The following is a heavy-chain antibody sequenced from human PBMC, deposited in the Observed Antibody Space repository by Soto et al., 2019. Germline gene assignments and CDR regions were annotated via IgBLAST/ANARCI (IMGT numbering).Heavy chain of an antibody. CDR2: ISAGGSDT. CDR1: GFVFSDYA. CDR3: ATSLTTWFHYGMDV. Sequence: GGSLRLSCVASGFVFSDYAMSWVRQAPGKGLEWVSAISAGGSDTYYADSVKGRFTVSRVNSKNTLYLQMNSLRAEDTAVYYCATSLTTWFHYGMDVWGQGTTVTVSS. J-gene: IGHJ6*02. V-gene: IGHV3-23*01. D-gene: IGHD4-4*01.